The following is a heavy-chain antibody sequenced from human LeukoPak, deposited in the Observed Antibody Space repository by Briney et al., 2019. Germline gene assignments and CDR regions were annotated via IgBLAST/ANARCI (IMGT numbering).Heavy chain of an antibody. CDR3: ARGARAATLHTLDY. J-gene: IGHJ4*02. CDR1: GGTFISYA. D-gene: IGHD2-15*01. V-gene: IGHV1-69*01. Sequence: ASVTVSFKASGGTFISYAISWTRQAPGQGLEWMGAIIPIFGATDYAQKFQGRVTITADESTSTAYMELSSLRSDDTAVYYCARGARAATLHTLDYWGRGTLVTVSS. CDR2: IIPIFGAT.